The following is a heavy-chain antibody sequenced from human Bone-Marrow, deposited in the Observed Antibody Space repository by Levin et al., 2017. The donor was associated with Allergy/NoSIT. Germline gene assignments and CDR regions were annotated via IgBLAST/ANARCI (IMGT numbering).Heavy chain of an antibody. Sequence: GSLRLSCAASGLTFSSYWMSWVRQAPGKGLEWVANINEDTKKKYYVDSVKGRFTISRDNAKNSVFLQMDSLRAEDTAIYHCASMVAGAFDYWGQGALVTVSS. CDR1: GLTFSSYW. CDR2: INEDTKKK. J-gene: IGHJ4*02. V-gene: IGHV3-7*01. CDR3: ASMVAGAFDY. D-gene: IGHD2-15*01.